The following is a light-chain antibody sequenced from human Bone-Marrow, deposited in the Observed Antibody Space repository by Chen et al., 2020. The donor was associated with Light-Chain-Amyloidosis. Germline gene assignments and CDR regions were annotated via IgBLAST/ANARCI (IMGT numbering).Light chain of an antibody. J-gene: IGKJ2*01. V-gene: IGKV3-15*01. Sequence: EIVMTQSPATLSVSPGERATLSCRASQSVSSNLAWYQQKPGQAPRLLMYGASTRATGSPARISGSGSGTEFTLTISSLQSEDSAVYYCQQYDNWPPYTFGQGTKLEIK. CDR3: QQYDNWPPYT. CDR2: GAS. CDR1: QSVSSN.